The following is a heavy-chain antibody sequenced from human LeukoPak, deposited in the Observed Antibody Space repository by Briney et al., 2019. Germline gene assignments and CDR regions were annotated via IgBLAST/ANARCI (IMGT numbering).Heavy chain of an antibody. J-gene: IGHJ5*02. CDR3: ARDQMGMNWFDP. CDR1: GGSTSSYY. Sequence: SETLSLTCTVSGGSTSSYYWSWIRQPPGKGLEWMGYIYYSGSTNYNPSLKSRVTISVDTSKNQFSLKLSSVTAADTAVYYCARDQMGMNWFDPWGQGTLVTVSS. D-gene: IGHD1-26*01. V-gene: IGHV4-59*01. CDR2: IYYSGST.